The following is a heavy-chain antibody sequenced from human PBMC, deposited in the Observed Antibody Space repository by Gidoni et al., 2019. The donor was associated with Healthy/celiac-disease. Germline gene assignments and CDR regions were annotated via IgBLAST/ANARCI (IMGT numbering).Heavy chain of an antibody. D-gene: IGHD4-17*01. V-gene: IGHV3-33*01. J-gene: IGHJ4*02. Sequence: QVQLVESGGGVVQPGRSLRLSCAASGFTFSSYGMHWVRQAPGKGLGWVAVIWYDGSNKDYADSVKGRFTISRDNSKNTLHLQMNSLRAEDTAVYYCARDDYGDYGNFDYWGQGTLVTVSS. CDR3: ARDDYGDYGNFDY. CDR1: GFTFSSYG. CDR2: IWYDGSNK.